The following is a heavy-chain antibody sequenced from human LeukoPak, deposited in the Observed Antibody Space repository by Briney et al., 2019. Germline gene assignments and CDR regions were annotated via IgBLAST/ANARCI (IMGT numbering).Heavy chain of an antibody. J-gene: IGHJ3*02. Sequence: GGSLRLSCAASGFTFDDYGMSWVRQAPGKGLEWVSGINWNGGSTYYADSVKGRFTISRDNSKNTLYLQMNSLRAEDTAVYYCARGDYGDYVGAFDIWGQGTMVTVSS. CDR3: ARGDYGDYVGAFDI. CDR2: INWNGGST. CDR1: GFTFDDYG. D-gene: IGHD4-17*01. V-gene: IGHV3-20*04.